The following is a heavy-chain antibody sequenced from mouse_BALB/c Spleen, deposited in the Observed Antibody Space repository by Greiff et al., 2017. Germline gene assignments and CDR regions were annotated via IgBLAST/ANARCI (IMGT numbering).Heavy chain of an antibody. Sequence: EVQLQESGPGLVKPSQSLSLTCTVTGYSITSDYAWNWIRQFPGNKLEWMGYISYSGSTSYNPSLKSRISITRDTSKNQFFLQLNSVTTEDTATYYCAREGGPAWFAYWGQGTLVTVSA. CDR3: AREGGPAWFAY. CDR2: ISYSGST. J-gene: IGHJ3*01. V-gene: IGHV3-2*02. CDR1: GYSITSDYA.